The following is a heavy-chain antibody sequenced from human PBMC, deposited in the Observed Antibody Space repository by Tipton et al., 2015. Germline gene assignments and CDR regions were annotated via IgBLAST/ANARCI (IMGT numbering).Heavy chain of an antibody. J-gene: IGHJ5*02. CDR1: GGSISSRSYY. CDR2: IYYSGST. V-gene: IGHV4-39*01. D-gene: IGHD3-22*01. Sequence: GLVKPSETLSLTCTVSGGSISSRSYYWGWIRQPPGKGLEWIGSIYYSGSTYYNPSLKSRVTISVDTSKNQFSLKLSSVTAADTAVYYCAREQDSDGSEYDSSGLCGFDPWGQGTQVTVSS. CDR3: AREQDSDGSEYDSSGLCGFDP.